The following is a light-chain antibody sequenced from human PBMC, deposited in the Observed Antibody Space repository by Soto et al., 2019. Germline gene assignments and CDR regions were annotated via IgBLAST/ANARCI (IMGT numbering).Light chain of an antibody. J-gene: IGLJ1*01. CDR1: SSDIGRYNF. CDR3: GSYTDSRTSHV. V-gene: IGLV2-14*01. CDR2: EVN. Sequence: QSVLTQPASVSGSPGQSITISCTGTSSDIGRYNFVSWYQQHPGKAPKVIIYEVNNRPSGISNRFSGSKSGNTASLTISGLQAEDEADYYCGSYTDSRTSHVLGSGTKVTVL.